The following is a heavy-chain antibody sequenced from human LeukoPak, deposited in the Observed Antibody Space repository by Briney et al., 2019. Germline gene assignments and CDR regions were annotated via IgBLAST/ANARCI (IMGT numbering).Heavy chain of an antibody. CDR3: ARGKQRLYYFDY. CDR1: GYSISSGYY. J-gene: IGHJ4*02. D-gene: IGHD6-25*01. CDR2: IYHSGST. V-gene: IGHV4-38-2*02. Sequence: SETLSLTCTVSGYSISSGYYWGWIRQPPGKGLEWIASIYHSGSTYYNPSLKSRVTISVDTSKNQFSLKLSSVTAADTAVYYCARGKQRLYYFDYWGQGTLVTVSS.